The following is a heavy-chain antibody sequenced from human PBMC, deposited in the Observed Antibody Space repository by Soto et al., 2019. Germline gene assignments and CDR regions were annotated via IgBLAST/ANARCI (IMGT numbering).Heavy chain of an antibody. Sequence: QVQLVQSGAEVKKPGASVKVSCKASGYTFTSYAMHWVRQAPGQRLEWMGWINAGNGNTKYSQKFQGRVTITRDTSASTAYTGLSSRRSDDTAVYYCARVGHWNDGYYSYYGMDVWGQGTTVTVSS. CDR3: ARVGHWNDGYYSYYGMDV. V-gene: IGHV1-3*01. D-gene: IGHD1-1*01. CDR2: INAGNGNT. CDR1: GYTFTSYA. J-gene: IGHJ6*02.